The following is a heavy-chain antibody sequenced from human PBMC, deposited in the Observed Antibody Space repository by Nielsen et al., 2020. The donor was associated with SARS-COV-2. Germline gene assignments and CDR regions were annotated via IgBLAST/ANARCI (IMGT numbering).Heavy chain of an antibody. D-gene: IGHD2-2*01. Sequence: GESLKISCAASGFTFSSYGMHWVRQAPGKGLEWVAVIWYDGSNKYYADSVKGRFTISRDNSKNTLYLQMNSLRAEDTAAYYCARDIVVVPAAMGWFDTWGQGTLVTVSS. J-gene: IGHJ5*02. CDR3: ARDIVVVPAAMGWFDT. V-gene: IGHV3-33*01. CDR2: IWYDGSNK. CDR1: GFTFSSYG.